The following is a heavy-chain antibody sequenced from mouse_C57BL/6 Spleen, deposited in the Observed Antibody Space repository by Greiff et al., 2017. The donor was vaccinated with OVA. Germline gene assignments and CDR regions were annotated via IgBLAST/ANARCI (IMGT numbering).Heavy chain of an antibody. CDR2: ISSGGDYI. V-gene: IGHV5-9-1*02. Sequence: EVKVVESGAGLVKPGGSLKLSCAASGFTFSSYAMSWVRQTPEKRLEWVAYISSGGDYIYYADTVKGRFTISRDNARNTLYLQMSSLKSEDTAMYYCTRVYYGNSDDMDYWGQGTSVTVSS. D-gene: IGHD1-1*01. CDR3: TRVYYGNSDDMDY. CDR1: GFTFSSYA. J-gene: IGHJ4*01.